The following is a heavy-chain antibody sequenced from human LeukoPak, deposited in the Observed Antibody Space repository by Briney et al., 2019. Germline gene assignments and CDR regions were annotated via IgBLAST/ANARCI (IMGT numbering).Heavy chain of an antibody. J-gene: IGHJ4*02. CDR2: IYYSGST. V-gene: IGHV4-59*01. CDR3: SRATSSWRPFDY. CDR1: GGSISSYY. Sequence: SETLSLTCTVSGGSISSYYWSWIRQPPGKGQEWIGYIYYSGSTNYSPSLKSRVTISLDTSKNQFSLKLTSVTAADTAVYYCSRATSSWRPFDYWGQGTLVTVSS. D-gene: IGHD6-13*01.